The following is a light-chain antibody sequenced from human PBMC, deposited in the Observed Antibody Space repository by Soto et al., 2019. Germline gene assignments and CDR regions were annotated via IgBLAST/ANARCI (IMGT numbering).Light chain of an antibody. CDR1: QSLLTSNGYNS. V-gene: IGKV2-28*01. CDR2: LTS. CDR3: MQSLQTPWT. Sequence: EIVMTQSPNSLSVTPGEPASISCRSSQSLLTSNGYNSLDWYLQRPGQSPQLLISLTSYLAPGVPDRFTGSGSGTEYTLKISRVEADDLGVYFCMQSLQTPWTFGQGTRVEIK. J-gene: IGKJ1*01.